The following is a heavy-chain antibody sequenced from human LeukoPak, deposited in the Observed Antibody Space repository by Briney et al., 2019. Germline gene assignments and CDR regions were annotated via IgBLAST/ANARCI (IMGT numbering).Heavy chain of an antibody. V-gene: IGHV4-30-4*01. Sequence: SSETLSLTCTVSGGSISSGDYYWSWIRQPPGKGLEWIGYIYYSGSTYYNPSLKSRVTISVDTSKNQFSLKLSSVTAADTAVYYCARGLGIGYYFDYWGQGTLVTVSS. CDR3: ARGLGIGYYFDY. CDR2: IYYSGST. J-gene: IGHJ4*02. CDR1: GGSISSGDYY. D-gene: IGHD7-27*01.